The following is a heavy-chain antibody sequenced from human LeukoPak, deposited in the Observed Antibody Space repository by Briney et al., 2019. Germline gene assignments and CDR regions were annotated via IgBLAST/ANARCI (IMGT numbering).Heavy chain of an antibody. D-gene: IGHD2/OR15-2a*01. V-gene: IGHV3-74*01. CDR3: VSFYETY. CDR1: GNYW. J-gene: IGHJ4*02. CDR2: INSDGSWT. Sequence: PGGPLSLSCAASGNYWMHWVRQVPGKGLVWVSHINSDGSWTSYADSVKGRFTISKDNAKNTVYLQMNSLRAEDTAVYYCVSFYETYWGRGTLVTVSS.